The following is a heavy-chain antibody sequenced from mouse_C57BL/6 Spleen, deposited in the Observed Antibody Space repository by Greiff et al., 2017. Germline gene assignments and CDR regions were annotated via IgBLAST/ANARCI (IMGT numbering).Heavy chain of an antibody. D-gene: IGHD3-3*01. V-gene: IGHV5-4*03. CDR2: ISDGGSYT. CDR3: ASGDVGY. CDR1: GFTFSSYA. J-gene: IGHJ2*01. Sequence: EVKVVESGGGLVKPGGSLKLSCAASGFTFSSYAMSWVRQTPEKRLEWVATISDGGSYTYYPDNVKGRFTISRDNAKNNLYLQMSHLKSEDTAMYYCASGDVGYWGQGTTLTVSS.